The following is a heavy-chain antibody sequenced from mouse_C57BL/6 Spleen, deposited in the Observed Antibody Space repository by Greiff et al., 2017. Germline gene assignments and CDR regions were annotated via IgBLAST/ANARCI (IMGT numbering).Heavy chain of an antibody. CDR2: ISSGGSYT. V-gene: IGHV5-6*01. D-gene: IGHD1-1*01. Sequence: EVQVVESGGDLVKPGGSLKLSCAASGFTFSSYGMSWVRQTPDKRLEWVATISSGGSYTYYPDSVKGRFTISRDNAKNTLYLQMSSLKSEDTAMYYCARHNDYYGSSYDYWGQGTTLTVSS. CDR1: GFTFSSYG. CDR3: ARHNDYYGSSYDY. J-gene: IGHJ2*01.